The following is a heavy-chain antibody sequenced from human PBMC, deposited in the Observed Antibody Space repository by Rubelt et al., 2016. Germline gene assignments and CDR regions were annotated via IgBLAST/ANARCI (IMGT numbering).Heavy chain of an antibody. Sequence: RSKAYGGTTEYAASVKGRFTISRDDSNSIAYLQMNSLKTEDTAVYYCTRGYDYGYYYGMDVWGQGTTVTVSS. CDR2: RSKAYGGTT. D-gene: IGHD4-17*01. CDR3: TRGYDYGYYYGMDV. J-gene: IGHJ6*02. V-gene: IGHV3-49*02.